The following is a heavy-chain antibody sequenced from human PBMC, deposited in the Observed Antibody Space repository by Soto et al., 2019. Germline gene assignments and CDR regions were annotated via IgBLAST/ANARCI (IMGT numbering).Heavy chain of an antibody. CDR2: IIPLHNTS. D-gene: IGHD1-20*01. Sequence: QVQLLQSGAEVKKPGSSVKVSCKVSGGAFTNYSLNWVRHAPGQGLEWLGGIIPLHNTSNYSLKLLGRGSVTADISSNTVYMQLSGLTSDDTATYYCAIWSNWNPLYYRGMDVWGQGTPVTVPS. CDR3: AIWSNWNPLYYRGMDV. V-gene: IGHV1-69*06. CDR1: GGAFTNYS. J-gene: IGHJ6*02.